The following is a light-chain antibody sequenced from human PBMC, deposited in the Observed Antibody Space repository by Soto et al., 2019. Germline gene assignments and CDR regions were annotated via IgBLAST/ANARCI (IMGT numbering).Light chain of an antibody. CDR2: HLS. V-gene: IGKV3-20*01. J-gene: IGKJ4*02. CDR1: QSLTSSY. CDR3: QQYSYSPLT. Sequence: EIVITQPPATLSVSSGARATLSCRASQSLTSSYLACYQHKPSQAPRLLIYHLSSKATGIPDRCSGSGAGTDFTLTISILEPEDFTVYCCQQYSYSPLTFGGGTKVDIK.